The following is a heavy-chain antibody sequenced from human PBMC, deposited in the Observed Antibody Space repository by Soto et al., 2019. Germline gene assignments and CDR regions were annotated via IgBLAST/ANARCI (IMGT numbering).Heavy chain of an antibody. D-gene: IGHD2-15*01. V-gene: IGHV1-69*02. CDR3: GDCSGGSCTN. CDR1: GGTFSSYT. Sequence: GAAVKVSCKASGGTFSSYTISWVRQAPGQGPEWMGRIIPILGIANYAQKFQGRVTITADKSTSTAYMEPSSLRSEDTAVYYCGDCSGGSCTNWGQGTLVTVSS. J-gene: IGHJ4*02. CDR2: IIPILGIA.